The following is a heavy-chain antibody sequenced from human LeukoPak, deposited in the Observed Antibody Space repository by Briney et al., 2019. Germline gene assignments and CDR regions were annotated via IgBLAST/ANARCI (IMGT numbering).Heavy chain of an antibody. D-gene: IGHD6-13*01. Sequence: GASVKVSCKASGYTFTGYYMHWVRQAPGQGLEWMGWINPNNGGTNYAQKFQGRVTMTRGTSISTAYMELSRLTSDDTAVYYCARGSSSWYAGPPLDYWGQGTLVTVSS. J-gene: IGHJ4*02. CDR3: ARGSSSWYAGPPLDY. CDR2: INPNNGGT. V-gene: IGHV1-2*02. CDR1: GYTFTGYY.